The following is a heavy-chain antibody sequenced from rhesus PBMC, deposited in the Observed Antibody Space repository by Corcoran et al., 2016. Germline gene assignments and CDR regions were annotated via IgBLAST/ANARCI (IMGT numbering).Heavy chain of an antibody. CDR2: INPSNDNK. D-gene: IGHD3-16*01. V-gene: IGHV1-200*01. CDR3: ARYYSGSQGLDF. Sequence: QVQLVQSGAEVKKPGTSVRLSCKASGYTFTSYYIHWVRQAPGQVLEWMVWINPSNDNKGYAKTFQGIVTMTRGTSTTTAYMELNSLRSDDTAVYYCARYYSGSQGLDFWGQGLRVTVSS. CDR1: GYTFTSYY. J-gene: IGHJ3*01.